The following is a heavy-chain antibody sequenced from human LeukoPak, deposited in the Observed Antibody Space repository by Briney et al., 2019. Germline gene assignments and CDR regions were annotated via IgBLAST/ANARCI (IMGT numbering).Heavy chain of an antibody. CDR3: AKSAPYYYDSSGYYYVYFDY. V-gene: IGHV3-23*01. CDR1: GFTFSSYA. D-gene: IGHD3-22*01. Sequence: GGSLRLSCAASGFTFSSYAMSWVRQAPGKGLEWVSAISGSGGSTYYADSVKGRFTISRDNSKNTLYLQTNSLRAEDTAVYYCAKSAPYYYDSSGYYYVYFDYWGQGTLVTVSS. CDR2: ISGSGGST. J-gene: IGHJ4*02.